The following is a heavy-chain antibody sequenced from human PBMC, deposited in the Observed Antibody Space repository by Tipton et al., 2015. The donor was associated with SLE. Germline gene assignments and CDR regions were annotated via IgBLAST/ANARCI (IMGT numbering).Heavy chain of an antibody. CDR3: ARQLDDAFDM. CDR2: IYHTGST. Sequence: LRLSCTVSGGSIYSYYWSWIRQSPGKGLEWIGYIYHTGSTNYNPSLKSRVTTSVNTSKNQFSLNLRSVTAADTAVYYCARQLDDAFDMWGQGTMVTVSS. J-gene: IGHJ3*02. V-gene: IGHV4-59*08. D-gene: IGHD1-1*01. CDR1: GGSIYSYY.